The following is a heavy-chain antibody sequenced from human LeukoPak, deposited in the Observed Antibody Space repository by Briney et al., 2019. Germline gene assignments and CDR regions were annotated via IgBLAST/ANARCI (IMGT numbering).Heavy chain of an antibody. D-gene: IGHD3-10*01. CDR1: GGSISSGDYY. Sequence: PSETLSLTCTVSGGSISSGDYYWSWIRQPPGKGLEWIGYIYYSGSTYYNPSLKSRVTISVDRSKNQFSLKLSSVTAADTAVYYCARVGYYGSGSYYHDYWGQGTLVTVSS. CDR2: IYYSGST. J-gene: IGHJ4*02. V-gene: IGHV4-30-4*08. CDR3: ARVGYYGSGSYYHDY.